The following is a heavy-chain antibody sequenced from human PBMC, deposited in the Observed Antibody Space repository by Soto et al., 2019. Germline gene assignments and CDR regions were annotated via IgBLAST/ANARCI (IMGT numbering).Heavy chain of an antibody. CDR1: GGSISSSSYY. J-gene: IGHJ4*02. CDR3: ARRYSGPRGLHFDY. D-gene: IGHD2-15*01. V-gene: IGHV4-39*01. Sequence: PSETLSLTCIVSGGSISSSSYYWGWIRQPPGKGLEWIGSIYYSGSTYYNPSLKSRVTISVDTSKNQFSLKLSSVTAADTAVFYCARRYSGPRGLHFDYWGQGTLVTVSS. CDR2: IYYSGST.